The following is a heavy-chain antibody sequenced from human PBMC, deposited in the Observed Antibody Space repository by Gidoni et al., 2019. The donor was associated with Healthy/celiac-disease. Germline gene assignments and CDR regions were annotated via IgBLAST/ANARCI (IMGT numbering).Heavy chain of an antibody. CDR2: ISYDGSNK. CDR3: AKPVGSYSNYYYYGMDV. J-gene: IGHJ6*02. CDR1: GFTFSSSG. D-gene: IGHD4-4*01. V-gene: IGHV3-30*18. Sequence: QVQLVESGGGVVQPGRSLRLSCAASGFTFSSSGMHWVRQAPGKGLEWVAVISYDGSNKYYADSVKGRFTISRDNSKNTLYLQMNSLRAEDTAVYYCAKPVGSYSNYYYYGMDVWGQGTTVTVSS.